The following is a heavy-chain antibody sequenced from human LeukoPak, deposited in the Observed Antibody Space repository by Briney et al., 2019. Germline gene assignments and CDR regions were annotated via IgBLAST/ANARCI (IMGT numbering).Heavy chain of an antibody. D-gene: IGHD2-8*01. J-gene: IGHJ4*02. CDR2: IGGNGDTT. Sequence: GGFLRLSCSASGFTFSAFSMHWLRQAPGKGPEYVSAIGGNGDTTYYADSVRGRFTTSRDNSKNILYLQMSSLRDGDTAVYYCAKAGGYCTTCLDFWGQGTLVTVSS. V-gene: IGHV3-64D*06. CDR1: GFTFSAFS. CDR3: AKAGGYCTTCLDF.